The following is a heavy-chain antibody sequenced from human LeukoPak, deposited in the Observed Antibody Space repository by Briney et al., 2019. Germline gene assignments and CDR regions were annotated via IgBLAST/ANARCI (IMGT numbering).Heavy chain of an antibody. CDR1: GGSISSYY. Sequence: SETLSLTCTVSGGSISSYYWSWIRQPPGKGLEWIGYIYYRGSTNYNPSLKSRVTISVDRSKNQFSLKLSSVTAADTAVYYCAGGLQPGYFDYWGQGTLVTVSS. V-gene: IGHV4-59*12. CDR3: AGGLQPGYFDY. J-gene: IGHJ4*02. D-gene: IGHD4-4*01. CDR2: IYYRGST.